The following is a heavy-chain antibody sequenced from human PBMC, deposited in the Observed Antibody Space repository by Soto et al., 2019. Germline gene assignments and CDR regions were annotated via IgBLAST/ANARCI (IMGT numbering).Heavy chain of an antibody. Sequence: LRLSCAASGFPFSAFYMSWIRQAPGKGLEYISYISSSGTSANYADSVKGRFTISRDNAKNSLYLQMNSLRAEDTAVYYCARDRGAVTGQYFDYWGQGALVTVSS. D-gene: IGHD6-19*01. J-gene: IGHJ4*02. CDR2: ISSSGTSA. CDR1: GFPFSAFY. V-gene: IGHV3-11*05. CDR3: ARDRGAVTGQYFDY.